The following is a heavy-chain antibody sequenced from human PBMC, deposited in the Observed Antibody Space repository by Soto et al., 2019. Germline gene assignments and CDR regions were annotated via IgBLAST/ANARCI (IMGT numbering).Heavy chain of an antibody. CDR3: AAGGTRWLHSPFDY. CDR1: GHTLTELS. Sequence: QVQLLQSGAEVKKPGASVKVSCKVSGHTLTELSMHWVRQAPGRGLEWMGGFDPEDGETIFAQKFQGSVTMTEDTSTASTYMELTSLRSEDTAVYYCAAGGTRWLHSPFDYWGQGTLVTISS. V-gene: IGHV1-24*01. D-gene: IGHD1-1*01. CDR2: FDPEDGET. J-gene: IGHJ4*02.